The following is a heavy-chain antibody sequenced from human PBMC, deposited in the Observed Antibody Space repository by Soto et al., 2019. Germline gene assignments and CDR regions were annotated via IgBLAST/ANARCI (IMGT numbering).Heavy chain of an antibody. J-gene: IGHJ4*02. CDR3: ANSTYGDYSFENDV. Sequence: GGSLRLSCAASGFTFSSYGMHWVRQAPGKGLEWVAVISYDGSNKYYADSVKGRFTISRDNSKNTLYLQMNSLRAEDTAVYYCANSTYGDYSFENDVRGPGTLVTVSS. V-gene: IGHV3-30*18. CDR2: ISYDGSNK. D-gene: IGHD4-17*01. CDR1: GFTFSSYG.